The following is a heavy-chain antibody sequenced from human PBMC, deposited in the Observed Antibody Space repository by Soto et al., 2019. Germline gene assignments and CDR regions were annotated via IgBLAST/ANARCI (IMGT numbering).Heavy chain of an antibody. D-gene: IGHD3-9*01. V-gene: IGHV3-33*01. CDR3: AGINYDIFTGYVSDY. CDR1: GFTFSDYG. J-gene: IGHJ4*02. Sequence: ESGGGVVQPGRSLRLSCAASGFTFSDYGMHWVRQAPGKGLEWVALIWHDGSNEYYADSVKGRFTISRDNSKNTLSLQMNSLRAEDTAVYYCAGINYDIFTGYVSDYWGQGTLVTVSS. CDR2: IWHDGSNE.